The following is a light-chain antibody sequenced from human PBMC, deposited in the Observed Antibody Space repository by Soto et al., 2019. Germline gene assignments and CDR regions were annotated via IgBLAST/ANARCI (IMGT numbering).Light chain of an antibody. CDR2: EGS. Sequence: QSALTQPASVSGSPGQSITMSCTGISSDVGNYNLVSWYQQYPGRAPKLIIYEGSKRPSGVSNRFSGSKSGNTASLTISGLQAEDEADHYCCSYAGSSTSVFGTGTKLTVL. V-gene: IGLV2-23*01. CDR1: SSDVGNYNL. CDR3: CSYAGSSTSV. J-gene: IGLJ1*01.